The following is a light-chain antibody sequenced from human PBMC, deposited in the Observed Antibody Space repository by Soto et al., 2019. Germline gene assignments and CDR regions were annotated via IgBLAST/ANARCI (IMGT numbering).Light chain of an antibody. J-gene: IGKJ1*01. Sequence: EIVMTQSPATLSVSPGERATLSCRASQSVSSNLAWYQQKPGQAPRLLIYGASTRATGIPARFSGSGSGTXXXXXXXXXXXXDFAVYYCQQYNNWPPWTFGQGTKVEIK. V-gene: IGKV3-15*01. CDR1: QSVSSN. CDR3: QQYNNWPPWT. CDR2: GAS.